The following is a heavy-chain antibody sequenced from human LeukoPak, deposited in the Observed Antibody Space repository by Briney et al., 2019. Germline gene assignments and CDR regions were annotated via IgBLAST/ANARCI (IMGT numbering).Heavy chain of an antibody. J-gene: IGHJ4*02. CDR3: AKDSLLSPYFFDS. CDR2: ISGSGGST. CDR1: GFTFSSYA. Sequence: GGSLRLSCAASGFTFSSYAMSWVRQAPGKGLEWVSAISGSGGSTYYADSVKGRFTISRDNSKNSLYLQMNSLRTEDTALYYCAKDSLLSPYFFDSWGQGTLVTVSS. V-gene: IGHV3-23*01.